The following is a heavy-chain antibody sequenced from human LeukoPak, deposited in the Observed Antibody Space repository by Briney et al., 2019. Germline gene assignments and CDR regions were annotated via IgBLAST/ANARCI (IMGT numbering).Heavy chain of an antibody. J-gene: IGHJ3*02. V-gene: IGHV4-59*01. Sequence: SETLSLTCTVSGGSISRYCWSWIRQPPGEGLEWIGCIYSSGSTNYNPSLKSRVTISLDTSKNQFSLKLTSVTAADTAVYYCARDRGSGSGSYSAFDIWGQGTMVTVSS. D-gene: IGHD3-10*01. CDR2: IYSSGST. CDR1: GGSISRYC. CDR3: ARDRGSGSGSYSAFDI.